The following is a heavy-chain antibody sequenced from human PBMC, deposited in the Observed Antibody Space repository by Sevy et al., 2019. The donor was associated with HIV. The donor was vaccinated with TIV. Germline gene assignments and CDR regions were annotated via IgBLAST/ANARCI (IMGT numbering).Heavy chain of an antibody. CDR3: AKARGGYRNHYYYPMDV. CDR1: GFNFDEFA. CDR2: ISYNSGSI. Sequence: GGYLRLSCAASGFNFDEFAIHWVRQAPGKGLEWVSGISYNSGSIGYADSVKGRFNISRDNAKKSLYLQMNSLRIEDTALYYCAKARGGYRNHYYYPMDVWGQGTTVTVSS. D-gene: IGHD3-22*01. J-gene: IGHJ6*02. V-gene: IGHV3-9*01.